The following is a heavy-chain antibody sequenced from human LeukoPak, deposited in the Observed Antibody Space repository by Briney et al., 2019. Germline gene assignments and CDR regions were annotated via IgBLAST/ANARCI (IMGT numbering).Heavy chain of an antibody. J-gene: IGHJ4*02. CDR1: GGTFSSYA. D-gene: IGHD3-10*01. V-gene: IGHV1-69*04. CDR3: ARVYGSGAAYYFDY. Sequence: SVKVSCKASGGTFSSYAISWVRQAPGQGLEWMGRIIPILGIANYAQKFQGRVTITADKSTSTAYMELSSLRSEDTAVYYCARVYGSGAAYYFDYWGQGTLVTFSS. CDR2: IIPILGIA.